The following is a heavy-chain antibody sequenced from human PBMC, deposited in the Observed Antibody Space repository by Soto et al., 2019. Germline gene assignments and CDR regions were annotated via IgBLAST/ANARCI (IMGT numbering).Heavy chain of an antibody. CDR2: IIPILGIA. CDR3: ARDGGDCSSTSCYESY. CDR1: GGTFSSYT. D-gene: IGHD2-2*01. J-gene: IGHJ4*02. V-gene: IGHV1-69*08. Sequence: QVQLVQSGAEVKKPGSSVKVSCKASGGTFSSYTISWVRQAPGQGLEWMGRIIPILGIANYAQKFQGRVTITADKSTSTAYMELSSLRSEDTAGYYCARDGGDCSSTSCYESYWGQGTLVTVSS.